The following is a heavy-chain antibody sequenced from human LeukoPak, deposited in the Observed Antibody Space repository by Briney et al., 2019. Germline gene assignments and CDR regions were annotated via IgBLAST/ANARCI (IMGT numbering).Heavy chain of an antibody. Sequence: PSETLSLTCTVSGDSISTYYWSWIRQPPGKGLEWIAYIYNIGSTYYNPSLKSRVTISVDTSKTQFSLKLSSVTAADTAVYYCARGQKTGWPRYFDLWGRGTLVTVSS. J-gene: IGHJ2*01. D-gene: IGHD7-27*01. CDR3: ARGQKTGWPRYFDL. CDR1: GDSISTYY. CDR2: IYNIGST. V-gene: IGHV4-59*08.